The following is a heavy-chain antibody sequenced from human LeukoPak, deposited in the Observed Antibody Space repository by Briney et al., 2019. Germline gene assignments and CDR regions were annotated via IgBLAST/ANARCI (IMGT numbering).Heavy chain of an antibody. CDR3: ARYHCPSGVCDGFDY. Sequence: SETLSLTCTVSGGSISSGDYYWSWIRQPPGKGLEWIGYIYYSGRTYYNPSLQSRVTISVDTSKNQFSLKLNSVTAADTAVYYCARYHCPSGVCDGFDYWGQGTLVTVST. CDR1: GGSISSGDYY. CDR2: IYYSGRT. J-gene: IGHJ4*02. D-gene: IGHD2-8*01. V-gene: IGHV4-30-4*01.